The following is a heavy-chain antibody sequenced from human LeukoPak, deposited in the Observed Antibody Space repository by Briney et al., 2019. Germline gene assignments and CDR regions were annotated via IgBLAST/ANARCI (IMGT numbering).Heavy chain of an antibody. Sequence: GGSLRLSCEDSGFTISDNYVTWVRQAPGKGLEWVSVIYTSGITYFADSVKGRFSISRDNSKNTVYLQMNSLRGEDSAVYYCARDWPHCSSTSCYFYMDVWGRGTTVTVSS. J-gene: IGHJ6*03. CDR1: GFTISDNY. V-gene: IGHV3-66*03. CDR2: IYTSGIT. CDR3: ARDWPHCSSTSCYFYMDV. D-gene: IGHD2-2*01.